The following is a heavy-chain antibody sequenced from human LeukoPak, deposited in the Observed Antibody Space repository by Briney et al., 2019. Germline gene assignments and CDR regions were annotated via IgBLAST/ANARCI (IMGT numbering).Heavy chain of an antibody. D-gene: IGHD3-22*01. CDR3: ARRINYYDSSGYYTLPLGY. V-gene: IGHV1-46*01. J-gene: IGHJ4*02. Sequence: GASVKVSCKASGYTYTSYYVHWVRQAPGQGLEWMGIINPSGGSTSYAQKFQGRVTMTRDTSTSTVYMELSSLRSEDTAVYYCARRINYYDSSGYYTLPLGYWGQGTLVTVSS. CDR1: GYTYTSYY. CDR2: INPSGGST.